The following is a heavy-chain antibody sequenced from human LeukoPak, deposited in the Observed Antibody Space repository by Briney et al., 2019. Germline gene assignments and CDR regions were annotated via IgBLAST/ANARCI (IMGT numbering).Heavy chain of an antibody. CDR2: VSSGFHA. J-gene: IGHJ4*02. V-gene: IGHV3-13*01. Sequence: GGSLRLSCTASGFTLGSHDMHWVRQIPGQGLEWVAAVSSGFHAFFADSVQGRFTVSREDARNSLYLQMNSLRAGDMAVYYCVREARGYHYTYFDYWGQGTLVTVSS. D-gene: IGHD5-18*01. CDR1: GFTLGSHD. CDR3: VREARGYHYTYFDY.